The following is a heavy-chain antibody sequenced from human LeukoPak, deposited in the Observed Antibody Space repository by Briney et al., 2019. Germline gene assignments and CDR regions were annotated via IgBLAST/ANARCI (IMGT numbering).Heavy chain of an antibody. CDR1: GFTFSSYS. CDR3: ARERRYCSSTSCYKRAFDI. CDR2: ISSSSSYI. V-gene: IGHV3-21*01. D-gene: IGHD2-2*02. Sequence: GGSLRLSCAASGFTFSSYSMNWVRQAPGKGLEWVSSISSSSSYIYYADSVKGRFTISRDNAKNSLYLQMNSLRAEETAVYYCARERRYCSSTSCYKRAFDIWGQGTMVTVSS. J-gene: IGHJ3*02.